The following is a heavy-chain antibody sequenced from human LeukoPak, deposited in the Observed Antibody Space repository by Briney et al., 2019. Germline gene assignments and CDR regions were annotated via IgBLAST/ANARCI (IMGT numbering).Heavy chain of an antibody. J-gene: IGHJ4*02. Sequence: SSETLSLTCAVYGGSFSSYYWSWIRQPAGKGLEWIGRIYTSGSTNYNPSLKSRVTMSVDTSKNQFSLKLSSVTAADTAVYYCARDGAATFDYWGQGTLVTVSS. CDR3: ARDGAATFDY. D-gene: IGHD2-15*01. CDR2: IYTSGST. CDR1: GGSFSSYY. V-gene: IGHV4-4*07.